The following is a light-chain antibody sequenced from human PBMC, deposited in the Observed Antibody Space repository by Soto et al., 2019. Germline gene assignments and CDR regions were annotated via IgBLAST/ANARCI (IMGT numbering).Light chain of an antibody. Sequence: QSVLTQPPSVYAAPRQRVTISCSGSSSNIGNNAVNWYQQLPGKPPKLLIYDDDLLPSGVSDRFSGSKSGTSASLAISGLQCEDEAEYYCAVWDDSLNGLVFGGGTQLTVL. J-gene: IGLJ2*01. V-gene: IGLV1-36*01. CDR1: SSNIGNNA. CDR2: DDD. CDR3: AVWDDSLNGLV.